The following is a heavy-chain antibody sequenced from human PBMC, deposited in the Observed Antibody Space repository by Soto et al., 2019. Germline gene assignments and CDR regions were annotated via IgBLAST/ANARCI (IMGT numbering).Heavy chain of an antibody. D-gene: IGHD5-18*01. V-gene: IGHV1-2*04. J-gene: IGHJ6*02. Sequence: ASVKVSCKASGYTFTSYYMHWVRQAPGQGLEWMGWINPNSGGTNYAQKFQGWVTMTRDTSISTAYMELSRLRSDDTAVYYCAREAPSYGSYGMDVWGQGTTVTV. CDR3: AREAPSYGSYGMDV. CDR2: INPNSGGT. CDR1: GYTFTSYY.